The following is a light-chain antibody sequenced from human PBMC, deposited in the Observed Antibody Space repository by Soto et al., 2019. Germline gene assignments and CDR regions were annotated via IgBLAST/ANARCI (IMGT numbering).Light chain of an antibody. V-gene: IGKV3-15*01. CDR1: QSVSSK. Sequence: EIVMTQSPATLSVSPGERATLSCRASQSVSSKLAWFQQKPGQAPRLLIYFASTRATDIPPRFSGSGSGTEFTLTISSLQSEDFAVYYCQQYNNWPYTFGQGTKLEIK. J-gene: IGKJ2*01. CDR3: QQYNNWPYT. CDR2: FAS.